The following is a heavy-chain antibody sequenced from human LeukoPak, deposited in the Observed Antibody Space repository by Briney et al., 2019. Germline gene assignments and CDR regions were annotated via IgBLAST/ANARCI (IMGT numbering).Heavy chain of an antibody. CDR1: GFNFSTYG. CDR3: ATGGRDSSGDYYSRAGYFDF. J-gene: IGHJ4*02. V-gene: IGHV3-23*01. CDR2: INDGGTRT. Sequence: GGSLRLSCAASGFNFSTYGMSWVLQAPGKGPEWVSAINDGGTRTYYTDSVKGRFTISRDNSKSTLYLQFHSLRAEDTAISFCATGGRDSSGDYYSRAGYFDFWGQGTLVTVSS. D-gene: IGHD3-22*01.